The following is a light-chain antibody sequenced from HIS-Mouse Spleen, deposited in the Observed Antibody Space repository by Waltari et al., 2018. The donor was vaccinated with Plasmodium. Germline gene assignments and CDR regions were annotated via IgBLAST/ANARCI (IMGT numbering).Light chain of an antibody. CDR1: QSISSY. CDR2: AAS. CDR3: QQNYNTWT. Sequence: DIQMTQSPSSLSASVVDRVTITCRASQSISSYLNWYQQKPGKAPKLLIYAASSLQSGFPSRFSGSGSGTDFTLTISSLQPEDFATYYCQQNYNTWTFGQGTKVEIK. J-gene: IGKJ1*01. V-gene: IGKV1-39*01.